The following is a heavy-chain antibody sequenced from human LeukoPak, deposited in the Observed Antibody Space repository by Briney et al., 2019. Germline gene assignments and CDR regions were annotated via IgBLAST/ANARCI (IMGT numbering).Heavy chain of an antibody. J-gene: IGHJ4*02. CDR1: GFTFSSYG. CDR2: IWYDGSNK. Sequence: GGSLRLSCAASGFTFSSYGMHGVRQAPGKGLEGVAVIWYDGSNKYYADSVKGRFTISRDNSKDTLYLQMNSLRAEDTAVYYCAKDQVEGWIPYFDYWGQGTLVTVSS. CDR3: AKDQVEGWIPYFDY. D-gene: IGHD5-18*01. V-gene: IGHV3-33*06.